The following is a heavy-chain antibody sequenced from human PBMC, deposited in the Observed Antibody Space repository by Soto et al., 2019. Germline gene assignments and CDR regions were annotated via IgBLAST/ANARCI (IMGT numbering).Heavy chain of an antibody. CDR1: GYSFTSYW. J-gene: IGHJ6*02. V-gene: IGHV5-51*01. Sequence: PGESLKISCKGSGYSFTSYWIGWVRQMPGKGLEWMGIIYPGDSDTRYSPSFQGQVTISADKSISAAYLQWSSLKASDTAMYYCARLIEITIFGVIPPDYGMDVWGQGTTVTVSS. CDR3: ARLIEITIFGVIPPDYGMDV. D-gene: IGHD3-3*01. CDR2: IYPGDSDT.